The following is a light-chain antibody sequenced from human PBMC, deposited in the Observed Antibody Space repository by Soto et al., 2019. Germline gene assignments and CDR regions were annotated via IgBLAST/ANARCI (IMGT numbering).Light chain of an antibody. CDR2: GAS. CDR1: QSVSSSN. J-gene: IGKJ5*01. V-gene: IGKV3-15*01. CDR3: QQYNNWPPIT. Sequence: TQSPAALSLSPGERPPPSCRASQSVSSSNLAWDQQKPGQAPRLLIYGASTRATGIPARFSGSGSGTEFTLTISSLQSEDFAVYYCQQYNNWPPITFGQGTRLEIK.